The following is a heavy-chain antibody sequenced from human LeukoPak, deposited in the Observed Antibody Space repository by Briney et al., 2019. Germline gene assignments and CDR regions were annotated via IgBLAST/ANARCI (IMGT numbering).Heavy chain of an antibody. D-gene: IGHD3-10*01. CDR2: IYWDDDK. J-gene: IGHJ5*02. CDR3: AHTIEWFGESKHNWFDP. CDR1: GFSLSTSGVG. Sequence: ESGPTLVKPTQTLTLTCTFSGFSLSTSGVGVGWIRQPPGKALEWLALIYWDDDKRYSPSLKSRLTITKDTSKNQVVLTMTNMDPVDTATYYCAHTIEWFGESKHNWFDPWGQGTLVTVPS. V-gene: IGHV2-5*02.